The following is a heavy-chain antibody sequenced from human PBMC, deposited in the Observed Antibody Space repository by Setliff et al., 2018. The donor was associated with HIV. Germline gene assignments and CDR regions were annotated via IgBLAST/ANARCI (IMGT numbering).Heavy chain of an antibody. J-gene: IGHJ6*03. CDR1: GGSITSHY. CDR3: ARSAYYYYYMDV. CDR2: AYYNGYT. V-gene: IGHV4-59*11. Sequence: PSETLSLTCIVSGGSITSHYWGWIRQPPGKGLEWIGFAYYNGYTHYNPSLKSRVTMSVDKSKNHFSLNLSSVTAADTAVYYCARSAYYYYYMDVWGKGTTVTVSS.